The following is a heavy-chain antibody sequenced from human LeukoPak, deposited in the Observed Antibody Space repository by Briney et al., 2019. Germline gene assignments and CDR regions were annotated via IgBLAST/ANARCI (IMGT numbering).Heavy chain of an antibody. V-gene: IGHV4-61*01. CDR1: GYSISSGYY. CDR3: ARNVWFGELFFDP. D-gene: IGHD3-10*01. J-gene: IGHJ5*02. Sequence: SETLSLTCTVSGYSISSGYYWGWIRQPPGKGLEWIGYIYYSGSTNYNPSLKSRVTISVDTSKNQFSLKLSSVTAADTAVYYCARNVWFGELFFDPWGQGTLVTVSS. CDR2: IYYSGST.